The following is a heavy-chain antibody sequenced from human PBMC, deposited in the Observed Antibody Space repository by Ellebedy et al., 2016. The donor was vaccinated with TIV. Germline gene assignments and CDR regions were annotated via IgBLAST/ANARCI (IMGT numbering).Heavy chain of an antibody. J-gene: IGHJ3*01. CDR3: ARGGGDRPHALDV. D-gene: IGHD3-10*01. Sequence: MPSETLSLTCTVSGGSMISDDHYWSWVRQPHGKGLEWIGYIYYSGTTYYNPSLKHRLTVSIDKSKGQVSLKLASVTAADTAVYYCARGGGDRPHALDVWGQGTMVTVSS. CDR2: IYYSGTT. V-gene: IGHV4-30-4*01. CDR1: GGSMISDDHY.